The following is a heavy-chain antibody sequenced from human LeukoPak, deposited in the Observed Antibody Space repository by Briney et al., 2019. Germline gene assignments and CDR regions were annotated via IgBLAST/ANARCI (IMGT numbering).Heavy chain of an antibody. V-gene: IGHV3-23*01. CDR2: ISGSGGST. D-gene: IGHD3-10*01. Sequence: GGSLRLSCVASGFTLSSYWTSWVRQAPGKGLEWVSAISGSGGSTYYADSVKGRFTISRDNSKNTLYLQMNSLRAEDTAVYYCAKVAMVRGDTFDYWGQGTLVTVSS. CDR3: AKVAMVRGDTFDY. J-gene: IGHJ4*02. CDR1: GFTLSSYW.